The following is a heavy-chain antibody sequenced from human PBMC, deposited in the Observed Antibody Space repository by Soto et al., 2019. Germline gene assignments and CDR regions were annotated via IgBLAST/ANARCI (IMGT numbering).Heavy chain of an antibody. CDR3: ASDSYDRSGSSGYCFDY. J-gene: IGHJ4*02. D-gene: IGHD3-22*01. CDR1: GGSISSGDYY. CDR2: IYYSGSP. V-gene: IGHV4-30-4*01. Sequence: QVQLQESGPGLVKPSQTLSLTCTVSGGSISSGDYYWNWIRQPPGKGLEWIGYIYYSGSPHYNPSLKSRVTLPADTPTTPFSLKLSPGTAADTAVYYWASDSYDRSGSSGYCFDYWGQGTLVTVSS.